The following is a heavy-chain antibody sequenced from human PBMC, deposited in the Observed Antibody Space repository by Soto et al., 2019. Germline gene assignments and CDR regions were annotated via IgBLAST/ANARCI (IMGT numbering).Heavy chain of an antibody. D-gene: IGHD1-26*01. J-gene: IGHJ3*02. V-gene: IGHV3-30*03. CDR3: ATSGSPDAFDI. Sequence: GGYLRLSCAASGFTFSSYGKHWVRQAPGKGLEWVAGISYDGSNKYYADSVKGRFTISRDNSKNTLYLQMNSLRAEDTAVYDCATSGSPDAFDIRGQGTMVTV. CDR1: GFTFSSYG. CDR2: ISYDGSNK.